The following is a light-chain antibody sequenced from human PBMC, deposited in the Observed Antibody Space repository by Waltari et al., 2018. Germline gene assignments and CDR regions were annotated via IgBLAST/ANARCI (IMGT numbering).Light chain of an antibody. CDR3: QQSYSTVRT. Sequence: DIQMTQYPSSLSASVGDRVTITCRASQRISNYLNWYQHKPGEAPKLLIYSASTLQSGVPSRFSGSGSGADFTLTISSLQPEDFATYYCQQSYSTVRTFGQGTKVEIK. V-gene: IGKV1-39*01. J-gene: IGKJ1*01. CDR1: QRISNY. CDR2: SAS.